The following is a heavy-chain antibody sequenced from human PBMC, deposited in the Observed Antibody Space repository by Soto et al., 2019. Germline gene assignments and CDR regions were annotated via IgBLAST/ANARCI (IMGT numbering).Heavy chain of an antibody. Sequence: ASVKVSCKASGYTFTSYGISWARQAPGQGLEWMGWISAYNGNTNYAQKLQGRVTMTTDTSTSTAYMELRSLRSDDTAVYYCARVTAMVAHYYYGMDVWGQGTTVTVSS. CDR2: ISAYNGNT. J-gene: IGHJ6*02. CDR1: GYTFTSYG. V-gene: IGHV1-18*01. CDR3: ARVTAMVAHYYYGMDV. D-gene: IGHD5-18*01.